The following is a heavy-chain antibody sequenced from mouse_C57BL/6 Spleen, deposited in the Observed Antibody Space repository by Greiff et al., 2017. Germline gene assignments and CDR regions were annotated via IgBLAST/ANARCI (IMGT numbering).Heavy chain of an antibody. V-gene: IGHV1-18*01. J-gene: IGHJ4*01. CDR3: ARVRPRQLRQGYAMDY. CDR1: GYTFTDYN. Sequence: EVQLQQSGPELVKPGASVKIPCKASGYTFTDYNMDWVKQSHGKSLEWIGDINPNNGGTIYNQKFKGKATLTVDKSSSTAYMELRSLTSEDTAVYYCARVRPRQLRQGYAMDYWGQGTSVTVSS. CDR2: INPNNGGT. D-gene: IGHD3-2*02.